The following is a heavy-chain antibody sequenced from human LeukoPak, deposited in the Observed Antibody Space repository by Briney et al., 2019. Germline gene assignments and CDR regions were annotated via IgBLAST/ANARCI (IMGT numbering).Heavy chain of an antibody. CDR3: ARQADVPSSIGYFDF. CDR2: ISHGGST. CDR1: DYSISNAYC. D-gene: IGHD2/OR15-2a*01. Sequence: SETLSLTCAVSDYSISNAYCWGWIRQPPGKGLEWIGSISHGGSTHYNASLKSRVTISLEASKNQFSLRLSSVTAADTAVYYCARQADVPSSIGYFDFWGQGAPVTVSS. J-gene: IGHJ4*02. V-gene: IGHV4-38-2*01.